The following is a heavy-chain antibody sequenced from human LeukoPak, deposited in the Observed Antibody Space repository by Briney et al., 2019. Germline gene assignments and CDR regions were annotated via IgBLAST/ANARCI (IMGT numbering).Heavy chain of an antibody. CDR2: INHSGST. CDR1: GGSFSGYY. V-gene: IGHV4-34*01. D-gene: IGHD5-24*01. J-gene: IGHJ4*02. CDR3: AREGIVEMATRIEYYFDY. Sequence: SETLSLTCAVYGGSFSGYYWSWIRQPPGKGLVWLGEINHSGSTNYNPSLKSRVTISVDTSKNQFSLKLSSVTAADTAVYYCAREGIVEMATRIEYYFDYWGQGTLVTVSS.